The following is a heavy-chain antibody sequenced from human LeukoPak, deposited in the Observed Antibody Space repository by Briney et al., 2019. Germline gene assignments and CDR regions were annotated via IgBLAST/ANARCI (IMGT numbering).Heavy chain of an antibody. Sequence: ASVKVSCKASGYTFTRYGISWVGQAPGQGGEGMGWISAYNGNTNYAQKLQGGVTMTTDTSTSTAYMELRSLRSDDTAVYYCARDRYCTNGVCPVYYYCGMDVWGQGTTVTVSS. V-gene: IGHV1-18*01. D-gene: IGHD2-8*01. CDR1: GYTFTRYG. J-gene: IGHJ6*02. CDR3: ARDRYCTNGVCPVYYYCGMDV. CDR2: ISAYNGNT.